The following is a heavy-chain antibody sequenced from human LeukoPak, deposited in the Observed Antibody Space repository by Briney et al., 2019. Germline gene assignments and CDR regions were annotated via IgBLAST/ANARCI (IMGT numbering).Heavy chain of an antibody. CDR2: IYSGGST. CDR1: GFTVSSNY. CDR3: AREAARPYYMDV. D-gene: IGHD6-6*01. V-gene: IGHV3-53*01. J-gene: IGHJ6*03. Sequence: GGSLRLSCAASGFTVSSNYMSWVRQAPGKGLEWVSVIYSGGSTYYADSVKGRFTISRDNSKNTLYLQMNSLRAEDTAVYYCAREAARPYYMDVWGKGTTVTVSS.